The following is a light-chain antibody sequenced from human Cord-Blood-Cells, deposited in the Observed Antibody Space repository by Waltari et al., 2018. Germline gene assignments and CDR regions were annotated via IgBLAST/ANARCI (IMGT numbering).Light chain of an antibody. J-gene: IGKJ2*01. CDR3: QQYYSTPYT. CDR1: QSVLYSSNNKNY. Sequence: DIVMTQSPDSLAVSLGERATINCQSSQSVLYSSNNKNYLAWYQQKPGQPPKLLIYWASTRESGVPDRFSGSGSGTDFTLTISSLQAEDVAVYYCQQYYSTPYTFGQGTKLGIK. CDR2: WAS. V-gene: IGKV4-1*01.